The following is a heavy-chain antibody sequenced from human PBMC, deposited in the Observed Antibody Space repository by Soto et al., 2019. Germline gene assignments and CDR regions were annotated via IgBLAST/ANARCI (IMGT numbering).Heavy chain of an antibody. D-gene: IGHD3-22*01. V-gene: IGHV3-23*01. Sequence: GGSLRLSCAASGFTFRSYAMSWVRQAPGKGLEWVSGISGSGISTHYADSVKGRFTVSRDNSKNTLYLQMNSLRAEDTAVYYCARDQLYYNDISGRPLNAFDVWGQGTMVTV. J-gene: IGHJ3*01. CDR2: ISGSGIST. CDR3: ARDQLYYNDISGRPLNAFDV. CDR1: GFTFRSYA.